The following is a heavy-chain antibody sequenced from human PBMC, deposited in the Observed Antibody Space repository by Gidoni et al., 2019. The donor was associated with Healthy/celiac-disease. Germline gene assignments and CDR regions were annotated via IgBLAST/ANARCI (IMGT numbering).Heavy chain of an antibody. Sequence: QVQLVESGGGVVQPGGSLRLSCAASGFTFSSYGMHWVRQAPGKGLEWVAVISYDGSNKYYADSVKGRFTISRDNSKNTLYLQMNSLRAEDTAVYYCAKDGGSYVDYWGQGTLVTVSS. V-gene: IGHV3-30*18. D-gene: IGHD1-26*01. CDR2: ISYDGSNK. CDR3: AKDGGSYVDY. J-gene: IGHJ4*02. CDR1: GFTFSSYG.